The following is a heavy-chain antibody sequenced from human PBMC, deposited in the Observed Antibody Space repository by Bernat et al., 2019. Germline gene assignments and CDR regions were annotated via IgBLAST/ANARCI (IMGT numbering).Heavy chain of an antibody. CDR2: INTDGSNT. CDR1: GFTFSKFW. V-gene: IGHV3-74*02. D-gene: IGHD3-16*01. Sequence: VQLVESGGDLVQPGGSLRLSCAASGFTFSKFWMYWVRQAPGKGLVWVSRINTDGSNTIYADSVKGRFTISRDNAKNTVNLQMNSLRVEDTGVYYCAKGGWYYNSYVDLWGKGTTVTVSS. CDR3: AKGGWYYNSYVDL. J-gene: IGHJ6*04.